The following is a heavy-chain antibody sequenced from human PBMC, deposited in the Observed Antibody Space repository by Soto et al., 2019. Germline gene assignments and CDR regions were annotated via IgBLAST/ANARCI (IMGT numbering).Heavy chain of an antibody. CDR1: GYTFTGYY. CDR3: ARMATSGTLNWFDP. J-gene: IGHJ5*02. V-gene: IGHV1-8*02. CDR2: MNPNSGNT. Sequence: ASVKVSCKAYGYTFTGYYMHWVRQAPGQGLEWMGWMNPNSGNTGYAQKFQGRVSMTRNTSITTAYLELSSLRSDDTAIYYCARMATSGTLNWFDPWGQGTLVTVSS.